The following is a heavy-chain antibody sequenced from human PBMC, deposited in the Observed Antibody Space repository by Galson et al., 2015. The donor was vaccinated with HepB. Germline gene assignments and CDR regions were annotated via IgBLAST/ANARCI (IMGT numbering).Heavy chain of an antibody. CDR2: IYPDDSAV. V-gene: IGHV5-51*03. J-gene: IGHJ3*01. D-gene: IGHD3-9*01. CDR3: VRPHYEISTGYLGAFDV. Sequence: QSGAEVKKPGESLKIYCQTSGDIFTTYWIGWVRQMPGKGLEWVGFIYPDDSAVRYNPSFQGQVTMSADRFISTAFLQWRSLKASDTAIYYCVRPHYEISTGYLGAFDVWGRGTMVTVSS. CDR1: GDIFTTYW.